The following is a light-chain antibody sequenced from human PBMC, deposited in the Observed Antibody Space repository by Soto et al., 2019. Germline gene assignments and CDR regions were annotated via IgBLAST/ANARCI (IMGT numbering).Light chain of an antibody. CDR3: QQYGSSPPWT. CDR1: QSVSSSY. V-gene: IGKV3-20*01. CDR2: GAS. J-gene: IGKJ1*01. Sequence: EIVLTQSPGTLSLSPGERATLSCRASQSVSSSYLAWYQQKPGQAPRLLIYGASSRATGIPDRFSGSGSGTDFPLTISRLEPEVFAVYYCQQYGSSPPWTFGKGTKVDIK.